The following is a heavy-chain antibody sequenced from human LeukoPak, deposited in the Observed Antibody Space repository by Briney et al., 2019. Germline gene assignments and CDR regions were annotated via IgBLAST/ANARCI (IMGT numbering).Heavy chain of an antibody. CDR3: VRTYYDILTAYNPYFDY. D-gene: IGHD3-9*01. V-gene: IGHV3-64*01. Sequence: PGGSLRLSCAASGFTFSSYAMHWVRQAPGKGLEYVSAISSNGGSTYYANSVKGRFTISRDNSKNTLYLQMNSLRAEDTAVYYCVRTYYDILTAYNPYFDYWGQGILVTVSS. CDR1: GFTFSSYA. CDR2: ISSNGGST. J-gene: IGHJ4*02.